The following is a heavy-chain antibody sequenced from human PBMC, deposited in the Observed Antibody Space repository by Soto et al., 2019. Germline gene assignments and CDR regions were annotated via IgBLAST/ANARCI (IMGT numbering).Heavy chain of an antibody. V-gene: IGHV5-51*01. D-gene: IGHD3-10*01. CDR1: GYSFTTYW. CDR2: IYPADSDT. CDR3: ARSGSGTYERSKYYFYGMDV. J-gene: IGHJ6*02. Sequence: GESLKISCNGSGYSFTTYWIAWVRQMPGKGLEWMGIIYPADSDTKYSPSFQGQVTISADKSISTAYLQWSSLKASDTATYYCARSGSGTYERSKYYFYGMDVWGQGATVTVSS.